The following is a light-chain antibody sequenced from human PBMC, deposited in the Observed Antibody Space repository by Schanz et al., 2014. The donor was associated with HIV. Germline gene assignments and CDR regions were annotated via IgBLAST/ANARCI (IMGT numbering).Light chain of an antibody. CDR3: QQYNDWPPIT. V-gene: IGKV3-11*01. J-gene: IGKJ5*01. Sequence: EIVLTQSPATLSLSPGERATLSCRASQSISFYLAWYQQKPGQAPRLLIYGASIRATGIPDRFSGSGSGTDFTLTISRLEPEDFAVYYCQQYNDWPPITFGQGTRLEIK. CDR2: GAS. CDR1: QSISFY.